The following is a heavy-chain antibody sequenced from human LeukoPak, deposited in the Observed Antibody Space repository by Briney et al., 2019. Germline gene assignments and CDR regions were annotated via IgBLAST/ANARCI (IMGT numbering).Heavy chain of an antibody. CDR3: AITARITIFGVVPAPLDY. V-gene: IGHV1-2*02. CDR2: INPNSGGT. CDR1: VYTFTGYY. D-gene: IGHD3-3*01. Sequence: ASVKVSCTASVYTFTGYYMHWVRQAPGQGLEWMGGINPNSGGTNYAQKFQGRVTMTRDTSISTAYMELSRLRSDDTAVYYCAITARITIFGVVPAPLDYWGQGTLVTVSS. J-gene: IGHJ4*02.